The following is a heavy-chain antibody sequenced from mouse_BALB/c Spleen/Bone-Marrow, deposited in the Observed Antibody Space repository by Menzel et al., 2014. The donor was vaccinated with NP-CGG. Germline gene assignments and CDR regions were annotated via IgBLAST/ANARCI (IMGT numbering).Heavy chain of an antibody. Sequence: VQLQQSGAELVRPGASVKLSCRASGYTFTGYWINWVKRRPGQGLEWIGDIYPSDSYTNYNQRFKDKATLTVDKSSSTAYMQLSSPTSEDSAVYYCTRYGNSHYYAMDYWGQGTSVTVSS. V-gene: IGHV1-69*02. CDR2: IYPSDSYT. J-gene: IGHJ4*01. CDR3: TRYGNSHYYAMDY. D-gene: IGHD1-1*01. CDR1: GYTFTGYW.